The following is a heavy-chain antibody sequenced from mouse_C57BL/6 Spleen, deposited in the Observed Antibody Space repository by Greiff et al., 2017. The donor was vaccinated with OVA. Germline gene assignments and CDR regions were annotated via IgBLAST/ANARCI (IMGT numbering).Heavy chain of an antibody. CDR1: GYTFTDYN. CDR3: ARREISYSNYWYFDV. D-gene: IGHD2-5*01. J-gene: IGHJ1*03. Sequence: EVQLQQSGPELVKPGASVKIPCKASGYTFTDYNMDWVKQSHGKSLEWIGDINPNNGGTIYNQKFKGKATLTVDKSSSTAYMELRSLTSEDTAVYYGARREISYSNYWYFDVWGTGTTVTVSS. CDR2: INPNNGGT. V-gene: IGHV1-18*01.